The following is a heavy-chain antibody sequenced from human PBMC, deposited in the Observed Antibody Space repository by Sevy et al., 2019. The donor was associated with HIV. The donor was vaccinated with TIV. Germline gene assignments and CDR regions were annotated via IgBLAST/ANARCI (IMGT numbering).Heavy chain of an antibody. CDR3: VRDDRDGYFDY. J-gene: IGHJ4*02. CDR1: GYTFTGYY. CDR2: INPDSGGQ. Sequence: ASVKVSCKASGYTFTGYYMHWVRQAPGQGLEWMGWINPDSGGQNNAPKFQGRVTLTRDTSISTAYMELSRLKSDDTAVYYCVRDDRDGYFDYWGQGTLVTVSS. V-gene: IGHV1-2*02.